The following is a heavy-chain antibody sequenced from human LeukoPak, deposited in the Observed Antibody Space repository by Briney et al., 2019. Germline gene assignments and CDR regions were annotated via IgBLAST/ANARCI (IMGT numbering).Heavy chain of an antibody. CDR1: GFTFDDYA. V-gene: IGHV3-9*01. Sequence: GGSLRLSCAATGFTFDDYARHWVRQAPGKGLEWVAGITWNSGRMAYADSVKGRFTISRDNAKNSLYLQMTSLETEDTAFYYCAKAYDTTDQTPFYYWGQGTLVTVSS. CDR3: AKAYDTTDQTPFYY. J-gene: IGHJ4*02. CDR2: ITWNSGRM. D-gene: IGHD2/OR15-2a*01.